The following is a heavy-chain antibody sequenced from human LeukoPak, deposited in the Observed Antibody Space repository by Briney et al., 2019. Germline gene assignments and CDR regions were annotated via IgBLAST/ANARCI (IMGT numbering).Heavy chain of an antibody. D-gene: IGHD2-8*01. CDR3: AKWASDNRAFDL. J-gene: IGHJ4*02. CDR2: GHYSGNT. CDR1: GTCVTSYC. V-gene: IGHV4-59*08. Sequence: VKPTESLSLACTVAGTCVTSYCWNWIRPGPGQGPEGIGDGHYSGNTKYNPPLKSRVTISVDTSKNQFSLRLSSVTAADTAVYFCAKWASDNRAFDLWGQGTLVTVSS.